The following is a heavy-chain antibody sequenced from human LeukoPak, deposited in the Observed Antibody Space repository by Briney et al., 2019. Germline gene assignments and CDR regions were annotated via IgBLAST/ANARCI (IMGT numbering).Heavy chain of an antibody. CDR3: ARVGGRYSPLGY. Sequence: GGSLRLSCAASGFTFSSYWMSWVRQAPGKGLEWVANIKQDGSEKYYVDSVKGRFTISRDNVKNSLYLQMISLRAEDTAVYYCARVGGRYSPLGYWGQGTLVTVSS. D-gene: IGHD3-16*02. CDR2: IKQDGSEK. CDR1: GFTFSSYW. V-gene: IGHV3-7*01. J-gene: IGHJ4*02.